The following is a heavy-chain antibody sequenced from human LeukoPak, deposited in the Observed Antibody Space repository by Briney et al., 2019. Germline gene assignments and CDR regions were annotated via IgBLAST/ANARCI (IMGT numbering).Heavy chain of an antibody. CDR1: GFTFSSSA. V-gene: IGHV3-23*01. J-gene: IGHJ4*02. CDR2: ISNNGGYT. Sequence: GGSLRLSCAASGFTFSSSAMSWVRQAPGKGLEWVSAISNNGGYTYYADSVQGRFTISRDNSKSTLCLQINSLRAEDTAVYYCAKQLGYCSDGSCYFPYWGQGTLVTVSS. D-gene: IGHD2-15*01. CDR3: AKQLGYCSDGSCYFPY.